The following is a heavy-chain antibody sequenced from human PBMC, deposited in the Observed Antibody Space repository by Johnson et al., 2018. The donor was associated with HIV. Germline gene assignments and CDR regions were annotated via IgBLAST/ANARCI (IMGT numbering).Heavy chain of an antibody. V-gene: IGHV3-30*18. D-gene: IGHD4-23*01. CDR3: AKARSQLDYGGFDAFDI. Sequence: QVPLLESVGGLVQPGGSLRLSCSASGFTLSPYAMHCVRQAPGKGLEWVAVISYDGSYKYHSDSVKGRFTISSDNSKNTLYVQMNSLRAEGTAVDYCAKARSQLDYGGFDAFDIWGQGTLVIVSS. CDR1: GFTLSPYA. CDR2: ISYDGSYK. J-gene: IGHJ3*02.